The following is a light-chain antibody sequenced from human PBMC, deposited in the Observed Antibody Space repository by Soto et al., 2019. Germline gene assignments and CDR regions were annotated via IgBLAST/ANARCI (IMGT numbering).Light chain of an antibody. J-gene: IGKJ5*01. CDR3: QQYGSSPIT. CDR1: QSVSSIY. CDR2: ATS. V-gene: IGKV3-20*01. Sequence: DTVLTQSPGTLSLSPGERATLSCRASQSVSSIYLAWYQQKPGQAPSLLIYATSSRATGIPDRFSGSGSGTDFSLTISRLEPEDFAVYYCQQYGSSPITFGQGTRLEIK.